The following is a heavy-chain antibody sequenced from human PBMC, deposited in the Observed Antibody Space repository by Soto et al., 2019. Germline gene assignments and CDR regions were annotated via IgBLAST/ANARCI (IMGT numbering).Heavy chain of an antibody. D-gene: IGHD3-10*01. CDR3: AHRPTSGARFAR. Sequence: QITLKESGPTLVKPTQTLTLTCTFSGFSLNSRAMGVGWIRQPPGKALEWLALIFWDADKRYSPSLKDRPTITKDTSKNQLVLTMTIMDPMDTGTDYCAHRPTSGARFARWGHGILVNASS. CDR1: GFSLNSRAMG. J-gene: IGHJ5*02. CDR2: IFWDADK. V-gene: IGHV2-5*02.